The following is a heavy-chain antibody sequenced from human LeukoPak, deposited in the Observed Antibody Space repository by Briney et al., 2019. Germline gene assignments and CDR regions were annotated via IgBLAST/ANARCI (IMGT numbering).Heavy chain of an antibody. D-gene: IGHD3-22*01. CDR2: ISSSRSNTI. V-gene: IGHV3-48*03. Sequence: PGGSLRLSCAASGFTFIIYEMNWVRQAPGKGLEWVSYISSSRSNTIYYADSVKGRFTISRDNAKNSLYLQMNSLRAEDTAVYYCARDFLYSSGSDYWGQGTLVTVSS. CDR1: GFTFIIYE. CDR3: ARDFLYSSGSDY. J-gene: IGHJ4*02.